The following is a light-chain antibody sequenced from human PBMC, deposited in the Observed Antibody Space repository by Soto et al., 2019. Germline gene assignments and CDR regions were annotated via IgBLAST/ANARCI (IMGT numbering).Light chain of an antibody. CDR1: SSNIGSLYG. Sequence: QSVLRQPPSVSGAPGQRVTISCTGSSSNIGSLYGAHWYQQLPGAAPRLLFYLNGDRPSGVPDRFSASKSGTSASLAITGLQAEDEALYYCQSYDSSLSSVVFGGGTKLTVL. CDR2: LNG. CDR3: QSYDSSLSSVV. J-gene: IGLJ3*02. V-gene: IGLV1-40*01.